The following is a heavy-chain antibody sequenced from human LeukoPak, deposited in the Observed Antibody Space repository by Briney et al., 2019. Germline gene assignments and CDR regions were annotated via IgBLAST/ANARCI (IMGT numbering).Heavy chain of an antibody. CDR1: GYSFTSYW. Sequence: GESLKISCKGSGYSFTSYWIGWVRQMPGKGLEWMGIIYPGDSDTRYSPSFQGQVTISADKSISTAYLQWSSLKASDTTMYYCARPYCGGDCYSLYFQHWGQGTLVTVSS. J-gene: IGHJ1*01. CDR2: IYPGDSDT. D-gene: IGHD2-21*02. V-gene: IGHV5-51*01. CDR3: ARPYCGGDCYSLYFQH.